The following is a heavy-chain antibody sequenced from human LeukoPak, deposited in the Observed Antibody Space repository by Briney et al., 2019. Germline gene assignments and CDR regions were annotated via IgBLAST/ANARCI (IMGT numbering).Heavy chain of an antibody. CDR3: ASGRIVVVPAAISGWFDP. D-gene: IGHD2-2*01. CDR1: GGSISSSSYY. CDR2: IYYSGST. V-gene: IGHV4-39*01. J-gene: IGHJ5*02. Sequence: SETLSLTCTVSGGSISSSSYYWGWIRQPPGEGLEWIGSIYYSGSTYYNPSLKSRVTISVDTSKNQFSLKLSSVTAADTAVYYCASGRIVVVPAAISGWFDPWGQGTLVTVSP.